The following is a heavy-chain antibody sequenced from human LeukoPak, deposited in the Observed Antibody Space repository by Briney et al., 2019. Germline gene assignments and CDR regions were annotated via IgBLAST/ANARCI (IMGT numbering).Heavy chain of an antibody. CDR2: IYYSGST. CDR1: GGSISSYY. V-gene: IGHV4-59*01. Sequence: SETLSPTCTVSGGSISSYYWSWIRQPPGKGLEWIGYIYYSGSTNYNPSLKSRVTISVDTSKNQFSLKLGSVTAADTAVYYCAAFRRVGFDPWGQGTLVTVSS. J-gene: IGHJ5*02. CDR3: AAFRRVGFDP. D-gene: IGHD2-15*01.